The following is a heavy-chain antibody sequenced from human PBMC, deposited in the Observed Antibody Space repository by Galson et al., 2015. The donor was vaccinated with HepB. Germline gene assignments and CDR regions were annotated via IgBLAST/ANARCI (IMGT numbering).Heavy chain of an antibody. Sequence: SLRLSCAASGLTFIRHAMNWVRQAPGKGLEWVAGITGDGDVTGYADSVRGRFTISRDNSKNTLYLQMNSLRAEDTAVFYCARARGYWYFDLWGRGTLVTVSS. J-gene: IGHJ2*01. V-gene: IGHV3-23*01. CDR3: ARARGYWYFDL. CDR2: ITGDGDVT. CDR1: GLTFIRHA.